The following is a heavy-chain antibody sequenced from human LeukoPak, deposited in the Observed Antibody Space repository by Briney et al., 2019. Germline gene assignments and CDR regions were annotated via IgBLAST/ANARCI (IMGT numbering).Heavy chain of an antibody. CDR2: IYYSGST. V-gene: IGHV4-59*01. J-gene: IGHJ3*02. Sequence: SETLSLTCTVSGGSISGYYWSWIRQPPGKGLEWIGYIYYSGSTNYNPSLKSRGTISVDTSKNQFSLKLNSVTAADTALYYCARVPTRYYGSGAAFDIWGQGTMVTVSS. CDR1: GGSISGYY. D-gene: IGHD3-10*01. CDR3: ARVPTRYYGSGAAFDI.